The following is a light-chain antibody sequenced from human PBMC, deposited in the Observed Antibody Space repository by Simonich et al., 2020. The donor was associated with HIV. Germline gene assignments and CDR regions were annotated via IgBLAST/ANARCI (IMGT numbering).Light chain of an antibody. J-gene: IGKJ3*01. CDR2: YAS. V-gene: IGKV3-15*01. Sequence: EIVMTQSPATLSVSPGERATLSCRASQRVASNLAWYQQKPGQAPRLLIYYASSRATGIPARFSGSGFGTEFTLTISSMQSEDFALYYCQQYNNWPSPFTFGPGTKVDIK. CDR1: QRVASN. CDR3: QQYNNWPSPFT.